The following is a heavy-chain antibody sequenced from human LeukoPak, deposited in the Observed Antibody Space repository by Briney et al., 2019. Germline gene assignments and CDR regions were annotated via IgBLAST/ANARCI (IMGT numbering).Heavy chain of an antibody. CDR3: ARLMSYGDYVGY. CDR2: IYPGDSDT. V-gene: IGHV5-51*01. D-gene: IGHD4-17*01. Sequence: GEPLKISFKGSGYRFTSYWIGWVRPMPGKGLEWMGIIYPGDSDTRYSPSFQGQVTISADKSISTAYLQWISLKASDTAMYYCARLMSYGDYVGYWGQGTLVTVSS. CDR1: GYRFTSYW. J-gene: IGHJ4*02.